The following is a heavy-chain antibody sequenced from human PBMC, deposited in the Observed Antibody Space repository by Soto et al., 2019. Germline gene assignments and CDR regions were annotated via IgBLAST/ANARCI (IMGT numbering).Heavy chain of an antibody. D-gene: IGHD3-9*01. J-gene: IGHJ5*02. Sequence: QVQLQQWGAGLLKPSETLSLTCAVYGGSFSGYYWRWIRQPPGKGLEWIGEINHSGSTNYNPSRKSRVTISVDTSKNQFSLKLSSVTAADTAVYYCARRYFDWLLSGRSWFAPWGQGTLVTVSS. CDR2: INHSGST. V-gene: IGHV4-34*01. CDR3: ARRYFDWLLSGRSWFAP. CDR1: GGSFSGYY.